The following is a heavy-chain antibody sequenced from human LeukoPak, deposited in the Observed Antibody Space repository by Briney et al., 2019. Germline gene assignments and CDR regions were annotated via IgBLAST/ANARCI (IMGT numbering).Heavy chain of an antibody. CDR2: ISGSGGST. Sequence: GGSLRLSCAASGFSFSSFAMSWVRQAPGKGPEWVSAISGSGGSTYYADSVKGRFTISRDNSKNTLYLQMNSLRAEDTAVYYCAKDASGGYCSGSTYSSWGQGTLVTASS. V-gene: IGHV3-23*01. CDR3: AKDASGGYCSGSTYSS. D-gene: IGHD2-15*01. CDR1: GFSFSSFA. J-gene: IGHJ4*02.